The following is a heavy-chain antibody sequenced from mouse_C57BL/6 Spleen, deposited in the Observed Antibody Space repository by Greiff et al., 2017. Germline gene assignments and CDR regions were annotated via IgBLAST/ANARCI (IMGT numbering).Heavy chain of an antibody. J-gene: IGHJ4*01. D-gene: IGHD1-2*01. CDR2: IDPANGDT. Sequence: VQLQQSGAELVRPGASVKLSCKASGFNIKGDYMHWVKQRPEQGLEWIGRIDPANGDTEYVSQFQDKATITADTSSNTAYMQLSSLTSEDTAVYYCTTPSSRFAFGCWGPGASVTVSS. V-gene: IGHV14-4*01. CDR1: GFNIKGDY. CDR3: TTPSSRFAFGC.